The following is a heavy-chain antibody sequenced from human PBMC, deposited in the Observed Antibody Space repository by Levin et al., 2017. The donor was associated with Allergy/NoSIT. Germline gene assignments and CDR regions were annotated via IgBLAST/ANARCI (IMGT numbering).Heavy chain of an antibody. J-gene: IGHJ6*03. CDR1: GYTFTGYY. CDR3: ARDLFSLGYSIYYSYYMDV. V-gene: IGHV1-2*02. CDR2: ISPNSGGT. D-gene: IGHD6-13*01. Sequence: ASVKVSCKASGYTFTGYYIHWVRQAPGQGLEWMGWISPNSGGTNYAQKFQGRVSMTRDTSISKAYLELRRLRSDDTAVYYCARDLFSLGYSIYYSYYMDVWGKGTTVTVSS.